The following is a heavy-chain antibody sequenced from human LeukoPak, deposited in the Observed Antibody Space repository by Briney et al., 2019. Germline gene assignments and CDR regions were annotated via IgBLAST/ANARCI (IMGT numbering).Heavy chain of an antibody. CDR1: VFTFSNAW. J-gene: IGHJ4*02. CDR2: IKSKTDGGTT. CDR3: TTEPAATNWRFDY. Sequence: GGSLRLSCAASVFTFSNAWMSWGRQAPGTGREWGGRIKSKTDGGTTDYAAHVKGRFTISRDDSKNTRYLQMNSLKTEDTAVYYCTTEPAATNWRFDYWGQGTLVTVSS. D-gene: IGHD2-2*01. V-gene: IGHV3-15*01.